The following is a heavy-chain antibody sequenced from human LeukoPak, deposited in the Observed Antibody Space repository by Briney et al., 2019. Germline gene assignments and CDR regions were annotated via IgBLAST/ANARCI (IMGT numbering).Heavy chain of an antibody. D-gene: IGHD3-10*01. CDR3: ARDRPEVLHWFGEAPDVPWFDP. CDR2: INQDGSEK. Sequence: PGGSLRLSCAASGFTFTSDWMSWVRQAPGKGLEWVANINQDGSEKYYVDSVKGRFTISRDNAKNSLSLQMNRLRAEDTAVYYCARDRPEVLHWFGEAPDVPWFDPWGQGTLVTVSS. V-gene: IGHV3-7*01. J-gene: IGHJ5*02. CDR1: GFTFTSDW.